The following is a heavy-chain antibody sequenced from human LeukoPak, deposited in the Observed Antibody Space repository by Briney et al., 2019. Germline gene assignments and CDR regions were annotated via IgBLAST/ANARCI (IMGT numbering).Heavy chain of an antibody. Sequence: SETLSLTCTVSSGSISSGSYYWSWIRQPAGKGLEWIGRIYTSGSTNYNPSLKSRVTMSVDTSKNQFSLRLSSVTAADTAVYYCARGRLPADGKYYFDYWGQGTLVTVSS. J-gene: IGHJ4*02. CDR3: ARGRLPADGKYYFDY. CDR1: SGSISSGSYY. V-gene: IGHV4-61*02. CDR2: IYTSGST. D-gene: IGHD6-13*01.